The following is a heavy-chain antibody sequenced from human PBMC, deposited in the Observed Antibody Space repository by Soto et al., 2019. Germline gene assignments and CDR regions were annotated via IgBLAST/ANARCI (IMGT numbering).Heavy chain of an antibody. CDR2: INHSGST. V-gene: IGHV4-34*01. Sequence: LSLTCAVYGGSFSGYYWSWIRQPPGKGLEWIGEINHSGSTNYNPSLKSRVTISVDTSKNQFSLKLSSVTAADTAVYYCARRFYGSGSYYSYYYYGMDVWGKGTTVTV. CDR1: GGSFSGYY. J-gene: IGHJ6*04. CDR3: ARRFYGSGSYYSYYYYGMDV. D-gene: IGHD3-10*01.